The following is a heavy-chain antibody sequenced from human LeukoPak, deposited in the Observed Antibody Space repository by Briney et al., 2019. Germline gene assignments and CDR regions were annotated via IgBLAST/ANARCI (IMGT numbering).Heavy chain of an antibody. CDR3: ARAEYSSSPSDNRYWYFDL. CDR1: GGSISSSSYY. Sequence: PSETLSLTCTVSGGSISSSSYYWGWIRQPPGKGLEWIGSIYYSGSTYYNPSLKSRVTISVDTSKNQFSLKLSSVTAADTAVYYCARAEYSSSPSDNRYWYFDLWGRGTLVTVSS. J-gene: IGHJ2*01. V-gene: IGHV4-39*07. CDR2: IYYSGST. D-gene: IGHD6-6*01.